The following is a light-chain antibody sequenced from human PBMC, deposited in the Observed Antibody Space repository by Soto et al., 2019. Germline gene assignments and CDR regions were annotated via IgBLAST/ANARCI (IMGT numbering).Light chain of an antibody. CDR2: AAS. J-gene: IGKJ2*01. CDR1: RSFSSSY. Sequence: EIVLTQSPGTLSLSPGERATLSCRASRSFSSSYLAWYQQKPGLAPRLLIYAASMRATGIPDRFSGSGSATDFTLTISRMEPEDSAVYYCQQYGSSPPYTFGQGTKLEIK. CDR3: QQYGSSPPYT. V-gene: IGKV3-20*01.